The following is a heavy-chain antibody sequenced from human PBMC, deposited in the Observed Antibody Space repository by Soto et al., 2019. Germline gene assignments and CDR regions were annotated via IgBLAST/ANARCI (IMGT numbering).Heavy chain of an antibody. D-gene: IGHD1-20*01. V-gene: IGHV3-53*04. J-gene: IGHJ4*02. Sequence: EVQLVESGGGLVQPGGSLRLSCAASGFTVSSNYMSWVRQAPGKGLEWVPVIYSGGSTYYADSVKGRFTISRHNSKNTVYIQMNSLRAEDPAVYYCARGRSESRSRVVGISVYWGQGTLGTVSS. CDR1: GFTVSSNY. CDR2: IYSGGST. CDR3: ARGRSESRSRVVGISVY.